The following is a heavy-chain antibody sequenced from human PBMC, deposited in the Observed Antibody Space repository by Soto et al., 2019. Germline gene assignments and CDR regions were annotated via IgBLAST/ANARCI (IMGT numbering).Heavy chain of an antibody. CDR1: GFTFDDYA. J-gene: IGHJ6*02. CDR3: AKDISSYYDSSGYPYYYYYYGTDV. CDR2: ISWNSGSI. Sequence: GGSLRLSCAASGFTFDDYAMHWVRQAPGKGLEWVSGISWNSGSIGYADSVKGRFTISRDNAKNSLYLQMNSLRAEDTALYYCAKDISSYYDSSGYPYYYYYYGTDVWGQGT. D-gene: IGHD3-22*01. V-gene: IGHV3-9*01.